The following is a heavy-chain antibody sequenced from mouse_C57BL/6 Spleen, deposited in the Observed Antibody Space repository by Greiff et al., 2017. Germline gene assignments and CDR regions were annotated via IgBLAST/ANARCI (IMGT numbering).Heavy chain of an antibody. CDR1: GFTFSDYY. D-gene: IGHD1-1*01. V-gene: IGHV5-16*01. CDR2: INYDGSST. CDR3: ARHYYGSSYVGYFDV. Sequence: EVKLVESEGGLVQPGSSMKLSCTASGFTFSDYYMAWVRQVPEKGLEWVANINYDGSSTYYLDSLKSRFIISRDNAKNILYLQMSSLKSEDTATYYCARHYYGSSYVGYFDVWGTGTTVTVSS. J-gene: IGHJ1*03.